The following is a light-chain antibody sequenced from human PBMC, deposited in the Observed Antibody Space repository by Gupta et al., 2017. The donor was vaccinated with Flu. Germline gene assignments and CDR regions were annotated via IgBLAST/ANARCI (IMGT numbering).Light chain of an antibody. CDR3: QQYGSSSLT. Sequence: EIVLTQSPGTLSLSPGEGATLSCRASQTVSSNFLAWYQQRPGQAPRLVIFAASSRATGIPDRFSGCGSGTDFTLTISSLEPEDSAVYYCQQYGSSSLTFGGGTKVEIK. CDR2: AAS. J-gene: IGKJ4*01. V-gene: IGKV3-20*01. CDR1: QTVSSNF.